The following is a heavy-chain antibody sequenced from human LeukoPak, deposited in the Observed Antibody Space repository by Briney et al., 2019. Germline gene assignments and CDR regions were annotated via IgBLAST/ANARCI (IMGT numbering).Heavy chain of an antibody. CDR3: ARAHCSSTSCPNWFDP. J-gene: IGHJ5*02. D-gene: IGHD2-2*01. CDR1: GGSISSGGYY. Sequence: SETLSLTCTVSGGSISSGGYYWSWIRQHPGKGLEWIGYIYYSGSTYYNPSLKSRVTISVDTSKNQFSLKLSSATAADTAVYYCARAHCSSTSCPNWFDPWGQGTLVTVSS. CDR2: IYYSGST. V-gene: IGHV4-31*03.